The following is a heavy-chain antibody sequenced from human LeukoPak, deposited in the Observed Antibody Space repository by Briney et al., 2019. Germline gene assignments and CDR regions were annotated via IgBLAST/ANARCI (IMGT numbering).Heavy chain of an antibody. Sequence: SETLSLTCAVYGGSFSGYYWSWIRQPPGKGLEWIGEINHSGSTNYNPSLKSRVTISVDTSKNQFSPKLSSVTAADTAVYYCARGRPTDAFDIWGQGTMVTVSS. J-gene: IGHJ3*02. CDR1: GGSFSGYY. CDR2: INHSGST. CDR3: ARGRPTDAFDI. V-gene: IGHV4-34*01.